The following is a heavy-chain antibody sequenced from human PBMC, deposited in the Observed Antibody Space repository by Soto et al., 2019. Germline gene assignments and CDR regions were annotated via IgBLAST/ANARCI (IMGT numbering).Heavy chain of an antibody. Sequence: GGSLRLSCAASGFTFSSYAMHWVRQAPGKGLEWVAVISYDGSNKYYADSVKGRFTISRDNSKNTLYLQMNSLRAGDTAVYYCARDMPQYHNLDYWGQGTLVTVSS. CDR3: ARDMPQYHNLDY. CDR1: GFTFSSYA. V-gene: IGHV3-30-3*01. D-gene: IGHD2-2*01. J-gene: IGHJ4*02. CDR2: ISYDGSNK.